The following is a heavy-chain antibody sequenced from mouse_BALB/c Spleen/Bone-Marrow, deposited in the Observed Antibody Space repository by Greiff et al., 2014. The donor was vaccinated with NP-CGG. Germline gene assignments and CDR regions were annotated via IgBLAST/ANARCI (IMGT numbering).Heavy chain of an antibody. CDR2: ILPGSGST. CDR3: AGGGGRGGYWYFDV. V-gene: IGHV1-9*01. CDR1: GYTFSSYW. J-gene: IGHJ1*01. Sequence: QVQLQQSGAELMKPGASVKISCKATGYTFSSYWIEWVKQRPGHGLEWIGEILPGSGSTNYNEKFKGKATFTADTSSNTAYMQPSSRASEDSAVYYCAGGGGRGGYWYFDVWGAGTTVTVSS.